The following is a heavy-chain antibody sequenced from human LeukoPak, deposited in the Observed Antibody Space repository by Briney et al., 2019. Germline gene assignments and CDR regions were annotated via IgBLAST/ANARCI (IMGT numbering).Heavy chain of an antibody. Sequence: SETLSLTCTVSGGSISSSSYYWGWIRQPPGKGLEWIGSIYYSGSTYYNPSLKSRVTISVDTSKNQFSLKLSSVTAADTAVYYCARGRGPFDYWGQGTLVTVSS. CDR3: ARGRGPFDY. CDR2: IYYSGST. CDR1: GGSISSSSYY. J-gene: IGHJ4*02. V-gene: IGHV4-39*07.